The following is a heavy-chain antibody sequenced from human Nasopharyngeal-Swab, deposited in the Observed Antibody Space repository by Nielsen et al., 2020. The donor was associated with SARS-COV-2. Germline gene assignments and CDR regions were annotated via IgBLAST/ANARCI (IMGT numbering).Heavy chain of an antibody. J-gene: IGHJ5*02. D-gene: IGHD3-3*01. CDR3: ARAPRIRIFGVVRWFDP. V-gene: IGHV4-31*02. Sequence: RQAPGKGLEGVGYIYYSGSTYYNPSLKSRVTISVDTSKNQFSLKLSSLTAADTAVYDCARAPRIRIFGVVRWFDPWGQGTLVTVSS. CDR2: IYYSGST.